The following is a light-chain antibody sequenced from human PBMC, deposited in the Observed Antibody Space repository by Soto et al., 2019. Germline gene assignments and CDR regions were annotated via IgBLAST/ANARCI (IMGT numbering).Light chain of an antibody. CDR3: MQALQAPYT. J-gene: IGKJ2*01. V-gene: IGKV2-28*01. CDR2: LGS. Sequence: DMVMTQSPLSLPVTPGEPASISCRSSQSLLHSNGYNYLDWYLQKPGQSPQLLIFLGSNRASGVPDRFSGSGSGTDFTLKSSRVEAEDVGVYYCMQALQAPYTFGLGTKLEIK. CDR1: QSLLHSNGYNY.